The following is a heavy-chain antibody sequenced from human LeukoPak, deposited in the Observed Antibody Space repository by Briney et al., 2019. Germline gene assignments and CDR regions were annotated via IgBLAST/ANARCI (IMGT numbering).Heavy chain of an antibody. CDR2: ISSSNSYL. Sequence: RAGGPLRLSCAASGFTFSSYSMIWVRQAPGKGLEGVSSISSSNSYLYYADSVKGRFTISRDHAQNSLYLEMNSLSAEDPAVHYCARIAAAGPDYGGQGTVVTVTA. CDR3: ARIAAAGPDY. J-gene: IGHJ4*02. V-gene: IGHV3-21*01. CDR1: GFTFSSYS. D-gene: IGHD6-13*01.